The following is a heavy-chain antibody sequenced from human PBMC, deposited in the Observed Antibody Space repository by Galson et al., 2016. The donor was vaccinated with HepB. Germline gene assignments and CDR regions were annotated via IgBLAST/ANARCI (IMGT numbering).Heavy chain of an antibody. Sequence: SLRLSCAASGVTFDYYAMHWVRQAPGKGLKWVSGISWNSGSIGYADSVKGRFTISRDNAKNSLYLQMNSLRAEVTALYYCAKGRSGGNPFFFYAMDVWGQGTTVTFSS. J-gene: IGHJ6*02. V-gene: IGHV3-9*01. CDR1: GVTFDYYA. CDR3: AKGRSGGNPFFFYAMDV. D-gene: IGHD4-23*01. CDR2: ISWNSGSI.